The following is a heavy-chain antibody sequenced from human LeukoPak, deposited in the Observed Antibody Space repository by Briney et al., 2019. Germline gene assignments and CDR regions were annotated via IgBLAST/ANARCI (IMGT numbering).Heavy chain of an antibody. D-gene: IGHD1-26*01. J-gene: IGHJ4*02. CDR1: GLTFSNYG. Sequence: ASVKVSCKASGLTFSNYGITWVRQSPGQGLEWVGWISAYDGNTNYAQKFQGRVTMTTDTSTSTAHMELRSLRYDDTAVYYCARDGRFAAYEPDYWGQGTLVTVSS. V-gene: IGHV1-18*01. CDR3: ARDGRFAAYEPDY. CDR2: ISAYDGNT.